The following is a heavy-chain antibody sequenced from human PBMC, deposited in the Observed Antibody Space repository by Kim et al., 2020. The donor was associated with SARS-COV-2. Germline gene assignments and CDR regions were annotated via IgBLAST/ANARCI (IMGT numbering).Heavy chain of an antibody. V-gene: IGHV1-24*01. Sequence: ASVKVSCKVSGYNLTELSMHWVRQAPGKGLEWMGGFDPEDGETIYAQKFQGRVTMTEDTSTDTAYMELSSLRSEDTAVYYCATDTGSYSSGYLSPSTYWGQGTLVTVSS. J-gene: IGHJ4*02. CDR2: FDPEDGET. CDR1: GYNLTELS. D-gene: IGHD3-22*01. CDR3: ATDTGSYSSGYLSPSTY.